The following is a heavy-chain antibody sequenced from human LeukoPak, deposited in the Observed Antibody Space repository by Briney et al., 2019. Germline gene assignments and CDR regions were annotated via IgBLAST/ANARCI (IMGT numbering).Heavy chain of an antibody. Sequence: SETLSLTCTVSGGSIISSSYYWGWIRQPPGKGLEWIASIYYRGNTYYNPSLKSRVTISADTSKNQLSLKLSSVTAADTAVYYCARGQQWLVPQVMRFDPWGQGTLVTVSS. CDR3: ARGQQWLVPQVMRFDP. J-gene: IGHJ5*02. V-gene: IGHV4-39*07. D-gene: IGHD6-19*01. CDR2: IYYRGNT. CDR1: GGSIISSSYY.